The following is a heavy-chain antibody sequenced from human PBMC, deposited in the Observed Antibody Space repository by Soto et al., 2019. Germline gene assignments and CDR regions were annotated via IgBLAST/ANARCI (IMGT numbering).Heavy chain of an antibody. CDR3: ARGRSGYAYRPAPFDY. Sequence: KASETLSLTCAVYGGSFSGYYWSWIRQPPGKGLEWIGEINHSGSTNYNPSLKSRVTISVDTSKNQFSLKLSSVTAADTAVYYCARGRSGYAYRPAPFDYWGQGTLVTVSS. V-gene: IGHV4-34*01. CDR1: GGSFSGYY. D-gene: IGHD5-12*01. CDR2: INHSGST. J-gene: IGHJ4*02.